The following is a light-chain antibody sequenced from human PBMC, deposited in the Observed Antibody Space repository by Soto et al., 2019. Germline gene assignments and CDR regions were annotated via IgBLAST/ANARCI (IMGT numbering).Light chain of an antibody. Sequence: SYELTQTPSVSVAPGQTAMITCAGNNIGSKSVHWYQQKPGQAPVLVVHDDSDRPSGIPERFSGSKSGDMATLTISRVEAGDEADYYCQVWDGSSEHVVFGGGTKLT. CDR2: DDS. J-gene: IGLJ2*01. CDR3: QVWDGSSEHVV. CDR1: NIGSKS. V-gene: IGLV3-21*02.